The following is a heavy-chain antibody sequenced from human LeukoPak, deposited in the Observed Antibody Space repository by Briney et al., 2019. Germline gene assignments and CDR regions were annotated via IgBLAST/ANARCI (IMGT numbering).Heavy chain of an antibody. CDR1: GFTFSSYN. CDR3: ARGDYYDSSGYL. D-gene: IGHD3-22*01. Sequence: GGSLRLSCAAPGFTFSSYNINWVRQAPGKGLEWVSHISSSGSTIYYADSVKGRFTISRDNAKNSLYLQMNSLRAEDTAVYYCARGDYYDSSGYLWGQGTLVTVSS. V-gene: IGHV3-48*04. J-gene: IGHJ4*02. CDR2: ISSSGSTI.